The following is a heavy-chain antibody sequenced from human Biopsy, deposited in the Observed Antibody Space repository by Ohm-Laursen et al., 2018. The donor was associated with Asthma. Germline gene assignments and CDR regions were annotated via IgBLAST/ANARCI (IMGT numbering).Heavy chain of an antibody. CDR1: GFTVSRDH. CDR3: ARDLRSDNWNPWGMDV. D-gene: IGHD1-20*01. CDR2: IYSGGTS. Sequence: SLRLSCAASGFTVSRDHMFWVRQAPGKGLEWVSVIYSGGTSHTADSVRGRFTFSRDNSQNTLSLEMNSLRVEDTAVYYCARDLRSDNWNPWGMDVWGLGTTVTVAS. V-gene: IGHV3-53*05. J-gene: IGHJ6*02.